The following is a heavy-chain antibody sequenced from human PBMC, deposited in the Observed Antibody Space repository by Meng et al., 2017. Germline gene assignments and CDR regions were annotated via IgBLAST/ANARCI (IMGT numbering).Heavy chain of an antibody. V-gene: IGHV4-4*02. J-gene: IGHJ1*01. Sequence: HVQCQESGQALAKLTATGSLAAFVSGGSISCINWWSWVRQPPGKGFEWIGDIYQSGSTNYNPSPKSRVTISVEKSKNQFTLKLSSVTAADTAVYYCARDGYGDYVGGYFQHWGQGTLVTVSS. CDR1: GGSISCINW. CDR3: ARDGYGDYVGGYFQH. D-gene: IGHD4-17*01. CDR2: IYQSGST.